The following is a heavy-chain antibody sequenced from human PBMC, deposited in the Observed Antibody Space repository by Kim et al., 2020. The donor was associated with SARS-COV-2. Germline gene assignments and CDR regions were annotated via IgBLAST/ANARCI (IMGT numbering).Heavy chain of an antibody. V-gene: IGHV7-4-1*02. D-gene: IGHD2-15*01. J-gene: IGHJ4*02. CDR3: ARASKVVAATPNPFDY. CDR2: INTNTGNP. CDR1: GYTFTSYA. Sequence: ASVKVSCKASGYTFTSYAMNWVRQAPGQGLEWMGWINTNTGNPTYAEGFTGGFVFSLDTSVSTAYLQISSLKAEDTAVYYCARASKVVAATPNPFDYWGQGSLVTFSS.